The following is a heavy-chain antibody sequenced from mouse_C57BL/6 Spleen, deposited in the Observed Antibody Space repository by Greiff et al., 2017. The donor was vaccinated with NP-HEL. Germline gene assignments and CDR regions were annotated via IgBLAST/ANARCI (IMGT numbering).Heavy chain of an antibody. CDR3: ARSLDGYDYFDY. V-gene: IGHV1-64*01. D-gene: IGHD2-2*01. Sequence: QVQLKQPGAELVKPGASVKLSCKASGYTFTSYWMHWVKQRPGQGLEWIGMIHPNSGSTKYNEKFKSKATLTVDKSSSTAYMQLSSLTSEDSAVYYCARSLDGYDYFDYWGQGTTLTVSS. J-gene: IGHJ2*01. CDR2: IHPNSGST. CDR1: GYTFTSYW.